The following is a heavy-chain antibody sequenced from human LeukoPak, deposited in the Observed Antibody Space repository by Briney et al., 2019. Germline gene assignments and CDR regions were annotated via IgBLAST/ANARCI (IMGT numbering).Heavy chain of an antibody. CDR3: AKAGYSYGGYYCMDV. D-gene: IGHD5-18*01. CDR2: IWYDGSNK. Sequence: GRSLRLSCAASGFTFSSYGMHWVRQAPGKGLGWVAVIWYDGSNKYYADSVKGRFTISRDNSKNTLYLQMNSLRAEDTAVYYCAKAGYSYGGYYCMDVWGKGTTVTVSS. J-gene: IGHJ6*03. CDR1: GFTFSSYG. V-gene: IGHV3-33*06.